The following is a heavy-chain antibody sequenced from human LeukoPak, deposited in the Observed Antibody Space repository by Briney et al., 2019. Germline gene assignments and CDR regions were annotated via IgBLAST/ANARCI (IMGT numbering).Heavy chain of an antibody. J-gene: IGHJ4*02. D-gene: IGHD5-24*01. CDR3: TTGPRWLQPNFDY. V-gene: IGHV3-15*01. CDR2: IKSKTDGGTT. Sequence: GGSLRLSCAASGLTFSNAWMSWVRQAPGKGLEWVGRIKSKTDGGTTDYAAPVKGRFTISRDDSKNTLYLQMNSLKTEDTAVYYCTTGPRWLQPNFDYWGQGTLVTVSS. CDR1: GLTFSNAW.